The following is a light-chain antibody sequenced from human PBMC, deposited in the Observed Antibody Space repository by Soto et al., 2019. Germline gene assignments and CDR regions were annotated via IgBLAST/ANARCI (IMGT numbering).Light chain of an antibody. CDR1: NSNIASNT. V-gene: IGLV1-44*01. J-gene: IGLJ2*01. CDR2: SNN. Sequence: QSVLTQPPSASETPGQTVSISCSGSNSNIASNTVNWYQQLPGTAPKFLIYSNNQRPSGVPKRFSGSKSGTSASLAISGLQSEDEADYYCATWDDSLNGHVVFGGGTKLTVL. CDR3: ATWDDSLNGHVV.